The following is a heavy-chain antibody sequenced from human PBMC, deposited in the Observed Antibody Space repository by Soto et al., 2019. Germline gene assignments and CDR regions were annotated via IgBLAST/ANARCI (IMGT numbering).Heavy chain of an antibody. V-gene: IGHV4-39*01. J-gene: IGHJ2*01. CDR3: ARYFFFQAEDGIRDTVPVSAFRLNRSSDL. D-gene: IGHD3-3*01. CDR2: IYYSGST. Sequence: PGKGRECIGSIYYSGSTYYNPSLTNRVTQAVHTSKNQFSLKLSSVTAEDTAVYYCARYFFFQAEDGIRDTVPVSAFRLNRSSDL.